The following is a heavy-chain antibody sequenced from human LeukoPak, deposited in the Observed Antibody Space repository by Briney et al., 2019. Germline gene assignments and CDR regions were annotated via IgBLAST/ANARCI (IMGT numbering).Heavy chain of an antibody. CDR1: GYSLTTYE. CDR3: ARRNTAMVAGLDY. CDR2: MNPNSGNT. D-gene: IGHD5-18*01. V-gene: IGHV1-8*01. J-gene: IGHJ4*02. Sequence: GAAVKVSCKASGYSLTTYEINWVRQATGQGLEWMGWMNPNSGNTAYAQKFQGRVTMTRNTSISTAFMELSGLRSEDTAVYFCARRNTAMVAGLDYWDQGSLVTVSS.